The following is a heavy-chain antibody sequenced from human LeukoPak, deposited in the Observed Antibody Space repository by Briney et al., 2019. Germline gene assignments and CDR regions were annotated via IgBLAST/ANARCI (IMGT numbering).Heavy chain of an antibody. J-gene: IGHJ3*02. V-gene: IGHV1-24*01. CDR2: FDPEDGET. CDR3: ATGYCSSTSCYSDAFDI. CDR1: GYTLTDLS. Sequence: ASVKVSCKVSGYTLTDLSMHWVRQAPGKGLEWMGGFDPEDGETIYAQKFQGRVTMTEDTSTDTAYMELSSLRSEDTAVYYCATGYCSSTSCYSDAFDIWGQGTMVTVSS. D-gene: IGHD2-2*02.